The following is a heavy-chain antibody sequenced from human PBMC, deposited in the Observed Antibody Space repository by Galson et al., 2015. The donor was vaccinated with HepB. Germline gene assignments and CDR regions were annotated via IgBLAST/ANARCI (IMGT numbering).Heavy chain of an antibody. D-gene: IGHD6-13*01. CDR3: ARGRHSSSRNGYWYFDL. Sequence: SLRLSCAASGFTVSSNYLSWVRQAPGKGLDWLLVIDSGGSTWYADSVKGRFTISRDNSKNTLYLQMNSLRAEDTAVYYCARGRHSSSRNGYWYFDLWGRGTLVTVSS. V-gene: IGHV3-53*01. CDR2: IDSGGST. J-gene: IGHJ2*01. CDR1: GFTVSSNY.